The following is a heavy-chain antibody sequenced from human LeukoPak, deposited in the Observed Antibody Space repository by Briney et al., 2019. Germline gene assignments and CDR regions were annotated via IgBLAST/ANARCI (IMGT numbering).Heavy chain of an antibody. Sequence: PGESLKISCKGSGYTFTNYWIGWVRQAPGKGLEWVAVISYDGSNKYYADSVKGRFTISRDNSKNTLYLQMNSLRAEDTAVYYCARDYGSSDYYFDYWGQGTLVTVSS. D-gene: IGHD6-6*01. J-gene: IGHJ4*02. CDR2: ISYDGSNK. CDR3: ARDYGSSDYYFDY. V-gene: IGHV3-30*19. CDR1: GYTFTNYW.